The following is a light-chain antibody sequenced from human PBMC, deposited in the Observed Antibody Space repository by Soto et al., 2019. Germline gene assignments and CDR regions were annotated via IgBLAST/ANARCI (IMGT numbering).Light chain of an antibody. CDR2: KTS. J-gene: IGKJ5*01. V-gene: IGKV1-5*03. Sequence: DIQMTQSPSTLSASVGDRVPITCRASRGLSGWLAWYQQKPGKAPXXLIYKTSSLASGVPSRFSGSGSGTEFTLTIRSLQPDDFATYYCLQYNSLYTFGQGTRLEIK. CDR1: RGLSGW. CDR3: LQYNSLYT.